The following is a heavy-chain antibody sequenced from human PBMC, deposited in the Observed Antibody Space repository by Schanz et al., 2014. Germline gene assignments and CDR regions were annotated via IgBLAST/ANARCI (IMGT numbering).Heavy chain of an antibody. CDR2: IYYSGST. Sequence: QLQLQESGPGLVKPSETLSLTCTVSGGSISSSSYYWGWIRQPPGKGLEWIGSIYYSGSTYYNPSRKRRDTIPVDPSNNQFPLKLSSVPAADTAVYYCARHSGYYYYYGMDVWGQGTTVTVSS. V-gene: IGHV4-39*01. J-gene: IGHJ6*02. CDR3: ARHSGYYYYYGMDV. CDR1: GGSISSSSYY.